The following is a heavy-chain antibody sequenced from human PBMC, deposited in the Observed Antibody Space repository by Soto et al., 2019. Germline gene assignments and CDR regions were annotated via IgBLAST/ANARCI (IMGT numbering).Heavy chain of an antibody. CDR2: IYYSGST. CDR1: GGSISSYY. J-gene: IGHJ4*02. D-gene: IGHD1-7*01. CDR3: ARSGLELLPGSEYYFDY. V-gene: IGHV4-59*01. Sequence: SETLSLTCTVSGGSISSYYWSWIRQPPGKGLEWIGYIYYSGSTNYNPSLKSRVTISVDTSKNQFSLKLSSVTAADTAVYYCARSGLELLPGSEYYFDYWGQGTLVTVSS.